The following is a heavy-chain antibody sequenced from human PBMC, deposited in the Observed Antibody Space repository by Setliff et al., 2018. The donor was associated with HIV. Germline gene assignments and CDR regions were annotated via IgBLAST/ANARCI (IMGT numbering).Heavy chain of an antibody. CDR1: GSTFTSYA. CDR2: INAGNGNT. CDR3: ASEPIAVAGTGRAPVLLY. D-gene: IGHD6-19*01. V-gene: IGHV1-3*01. Sequence: ASVKVSCKASGSTFTSYAMHWVRQAPGQRLEWMGWINAGNGNTKYSQKFQGRVTITRDTSASTAYMELSGLRSEDTAVYYCASEPIAVAGTGRAPVLLYWGQGTLVTVS. J-gene: IGHJ4*02.